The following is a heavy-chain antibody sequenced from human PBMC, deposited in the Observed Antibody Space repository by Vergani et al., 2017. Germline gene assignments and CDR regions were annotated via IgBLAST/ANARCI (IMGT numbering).Heavy chain of an antibody. CDR2: IKSLDDGGTT. CDR3: VAGDYDDFVGSYTPFHY. J-gene: IGHJ4*02. CDR1: GFIFSKAW. D-gene: IGHD3-16*01. V-gene: IGHV3-15*01. Sequence: EVLLVESGGGVVEPGGSLRLSCVVSGFIFSKAWMTWVRQAPGKGLEWVGRIKSLDDGGTTEFAAGVKGRFTISRDDSKSMVFLQMRSLKADDTALYFCVAGDYDDFVGSYTPFHYWGQGALVTVSS.